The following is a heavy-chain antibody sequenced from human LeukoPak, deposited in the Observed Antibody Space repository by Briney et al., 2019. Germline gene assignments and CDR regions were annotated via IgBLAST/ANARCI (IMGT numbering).Heavy chain of an antibody. J-gene: IGHJ6*03. CDR2: INHSGST. V-gene: IGHV4-34*01. Sequence: SETLSLTCAVYGGSFSGYYWSWIRQPPGKGLEWIGEINHSGSTNYNPSLKSRVTISVDTSKNQFSLKLSSVTAADTAVYYCARGWGNYYYYYMDVWGKGTTVTISS. CDR1: GGSFSGYY. D-gene: IGHD7-27*01. CDR3: ARGWGNYYYYYMDV.